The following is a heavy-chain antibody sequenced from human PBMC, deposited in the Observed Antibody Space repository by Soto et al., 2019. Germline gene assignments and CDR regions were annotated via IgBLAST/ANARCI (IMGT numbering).Heavy chain of an antibody. Sequence: QVQLVQSGAEVKKPGSSVKVSCKASGGTFSSYTISWVRQAPGQGLEWMGRIIPILGIANYAQKFQGRVTITADKSTSRAYMELSSLRSEDTAVYYCAQPGVGYDFWSGKENYYYYYYMDVWGKGTTVTVSS. V-gene: IGHV1-69*02. CDR2: IIPILGIA. CDR1: GGTFSSYT. D-gene: IGHD3-3*01. J-gene: IGHJ6*03. CDR3: AQPGVGYDFWSGKENYYYYYYMDV.